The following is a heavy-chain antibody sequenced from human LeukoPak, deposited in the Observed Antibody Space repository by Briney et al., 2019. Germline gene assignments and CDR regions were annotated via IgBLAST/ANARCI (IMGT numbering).Heavy chain of an antibody. Sequence: ASVKVSCKVSGYTLTELSMHWVRQAPGKGLEWMGGFHPEDGETIYAQKFQGRVTMTEDTSTDTAYMELSSLRSEDTAVYYCATLTLDYGGNSRDAFDIWGQGTMVTVSS. CDR2: FHPEDGET. D-gene: IGHD4-23*01. J-gene: IGHJ3*02. CDR3: ATLTLDYGGNSRDAFDI. CDR1: GYTLTELS. V-gene: IGHV1-24*01.